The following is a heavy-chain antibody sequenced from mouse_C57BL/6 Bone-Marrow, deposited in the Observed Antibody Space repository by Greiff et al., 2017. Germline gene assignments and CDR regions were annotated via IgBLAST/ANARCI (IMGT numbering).Heavy chain of an antibody. Sequence: QLQLKQSGAELVRPGTSVKVSCKASGYAFTNYLIEWVKQRPGQGLEWIGVINPGSGGTNYNEKFKGKATLTADKSSSTAYMRLSSLTSEDSAVYFCARDYYGSHFDYWGQGTTLTVSS. CDR2: INPGSGGT. D-gene: IGHD1-1*01. CDR1: GYAFTNYL. V-gene: IGHV1-54*01. J-gene: IGHJ2*01. CDR3: ARDYYGSHFDY.